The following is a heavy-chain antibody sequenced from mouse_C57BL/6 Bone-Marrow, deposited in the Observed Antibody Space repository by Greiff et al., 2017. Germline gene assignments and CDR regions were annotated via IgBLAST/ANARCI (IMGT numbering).Heavy chain of an antibody. D-gene: IGHD3-3*01. CDR1: GFTFSSYA. Sequence: EVQGVESGEGLVKPGGSLKLSCAASGFTFSSYAMSWVRQTPEKRLEWVAYISSGGDYIYYADTVKGRFTISRDNARNTLYLQMSSLKSEDTAMXYCTRGTRGVDYWGQGTTLTVSS. J-gene: IGHJ2*01. V-gene: IGHV5-9-1*02. CDR3: TRGTRGVDY. CDR2: ISSGGDYI.